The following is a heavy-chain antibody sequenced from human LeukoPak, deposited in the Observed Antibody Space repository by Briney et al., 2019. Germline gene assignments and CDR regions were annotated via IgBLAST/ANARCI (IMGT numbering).Heavy chain of an antibody. V-gene: IGHV5-51*01. CDR2: IYPGDSDT. Sequence: GESLKISCKGSGYGFTSYWIGWVRRMPGKGLEWMGIIYPGDSDTRYSPSFQGQATISADKSISTAYLQWSSLKASDTAMYYCARSSGYYVDYFDYWGQGTLVTVSS. CDR3: ARSSGYYVDYFDY. D-gene: IGHD3-16*01. J-gene: IGHJ4*02. CDR1: GYGFTSYW.